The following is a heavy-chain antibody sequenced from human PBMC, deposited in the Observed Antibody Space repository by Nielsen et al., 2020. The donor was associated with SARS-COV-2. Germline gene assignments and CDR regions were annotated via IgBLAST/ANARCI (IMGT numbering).Heavy chain of an antibody. V-gene: IGHV4-34*01. Sequence: SETLSLTCTVSGGSISSYYWSWIRQPPGKGLEWIGEINHSGSTNYNPSLKSRVTISVDTSKNQFSLKLSSVTAADTAVYYCARSWVDYYYGMDVWGQGTTVTVSS. CDR2: INHSGST. CDR1: GGSISSYY. CDR3: ARSWVDYYYGMDV. J-gene: IGHJ6*02. D-gene: IGHD6-13*01.